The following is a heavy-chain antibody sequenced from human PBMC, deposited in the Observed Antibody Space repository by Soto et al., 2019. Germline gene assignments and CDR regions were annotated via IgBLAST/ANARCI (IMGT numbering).Heavy chain of an antibody. CDR2: ISGSGGST. V-gene: IGHV3-23*01. D-gene: IGHD3-10*01. J-gene: IGHJ4*02. CDR3: EKDQIGRGGKFDY. Sequence: EVQLLESGGGLVQPGGSLRLSCAASGVTFSSYAMSWVRQAPGKGLEWVSAISGSGGSTYYADSVQGRFTISRDNSENTLYLQMNSLSAEDTDVYDCEKDQIGRGGKFDYWGQGTLVTVSS. CDR1: GVTFSSYA.